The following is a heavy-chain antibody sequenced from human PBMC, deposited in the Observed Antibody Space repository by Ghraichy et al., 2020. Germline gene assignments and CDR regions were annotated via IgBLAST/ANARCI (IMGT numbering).Heavy chain of an antibody. V-gene: IGHV3-53*01. CDR1: GFTVSSNY. CDR2: IYSGGST. CDR3: ARGAWSGYPHFDY. D-gene: IGHD3-3*01. J-gene: IGHJ4*02. Sequence: GESLNISCAAFGFTVSSNYMSWVRQAPGKGLEWVSVIYSGGSTYYADSVKGRFTISRDNSKNTLYLQMNSLRAEDTAVYYCARGAWSGYPHFDYWGQGTLVTVSS.